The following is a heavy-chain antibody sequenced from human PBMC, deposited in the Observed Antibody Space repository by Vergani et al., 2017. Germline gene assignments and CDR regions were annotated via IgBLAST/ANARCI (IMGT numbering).Heavy chain of an antibody. CDR3: AKTRYSNYEGPFDY. Sequence: QVQLVESGGGVVQPGRSLRLSCAASGFTFSNYGMHWVRQDPGEGLEWVALISYDGTNKYYADSVKGRFTISRDNSKNTLYLQVNSLRPEDTAVYYCAKTRYSNYEGPFDYWGQGTLVTVSS. J-gene: IGHJ4*02. D-gene: IGHD4-11*01. V-gene: IGHV3-30*18. CDR1: GFTFSNYG. CDR2: ISYDGTNK.